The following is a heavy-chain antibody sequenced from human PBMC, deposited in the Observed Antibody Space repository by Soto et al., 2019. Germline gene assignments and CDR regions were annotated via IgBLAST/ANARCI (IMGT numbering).Heavy chain of an antibody. CDR1: GFTLTTYS. D-gene: IGHD6-13*01. J-gene: IGHJ4*02. CDR3: ARGAATGTSLFDY. Sequence: GGSLRLSCAVSGFTLTTYSMNWVRQAPGKGLEWISFINKNGFTIYYADSVKGRFTISRDYAKNSLYLQMDSLRHEDTAVYYCARGAATGTSLFDYWGLGTLVTVSS. CDR2: INKNGFTI. V-gene: IGHV3-48*02.